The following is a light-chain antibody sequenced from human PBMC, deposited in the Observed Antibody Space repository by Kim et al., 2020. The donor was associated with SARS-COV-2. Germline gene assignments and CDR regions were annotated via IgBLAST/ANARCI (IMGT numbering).Light chain of an antibody. CDR2: RNN. Sequence: ELTQPPSASGTPGQRVTISCSGSSSNIGSNYVYWYQQLPGTAPKLLIYRNNQRPSGVPDRFSGSKSGTSASLAISGLRSEDEADYYCAAWDDSLSAYYVFGTGTKVTVL. CDR1: SSNIGSNY. V-gene: IGLV1-47*01. CDR3: AAWDDSLSAYYV. J-gene: IGLJ1*01.